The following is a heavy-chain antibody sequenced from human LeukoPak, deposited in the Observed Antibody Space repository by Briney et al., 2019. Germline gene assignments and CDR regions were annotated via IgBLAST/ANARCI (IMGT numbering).Heavy chain of an antibody. D-gene: IGHD6-13*01. CDR2: IYPGDSDT. CDR1: GYSFTSYW. CDR3: ARVSAAADNWLDP. J-gene: IGHJ5*02. Sequence: GESLKISCKGSGYSFTSYWIGWVRQMPGKGLEWMGIIYPGDSDTRYSPSFQGQVTISADKSISTAYLQWSSLKASDTAISTCARVSAAADNWLDPWGQGTLVTVSS. V-gene: IGHV5-51*01.